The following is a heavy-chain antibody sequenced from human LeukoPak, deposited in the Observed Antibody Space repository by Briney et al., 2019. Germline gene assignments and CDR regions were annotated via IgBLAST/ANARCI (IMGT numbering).Heavy chain of an antibody. Sequence: PGGSLRLSCAASGFTFSDYYMSWIRQAPGKGLEWVSYISSSSYTNYADSVKGRFTISRDNAKNSLYLQMNSLRAEDTAVYYCARQTYCGGDCYGGVDYWGQGTLVTVSS. D-gene: IGHD2-21*02. CDR2: ISSSSYT. CDR1: GFTFSDYY. J-gene: IGHJ4*02. V-gene: IGHV3-11*03. CDR3: ARQTYCGGDCYGGVDY.